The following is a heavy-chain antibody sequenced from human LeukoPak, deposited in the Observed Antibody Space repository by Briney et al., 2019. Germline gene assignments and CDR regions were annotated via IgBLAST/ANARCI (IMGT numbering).Heavy chain of an antibody. CDR2: IYTSGST. CDR3: ARDRFDDYYYYMDV. CDR1: GGSISSGSYY. V-gene: IGHV4-61*02. Sequence: PSETLSLTCTVSGGSISSGSYYWSWIRQPAGKGLEWIGRIYTSGSTNYNPSLKSRVTISVDTSKNQFSLKLSSVTAADTAVYYCARDRFDDYYYYMDVWGKGTTVTVSS. J-gene: IGHJ6*03.